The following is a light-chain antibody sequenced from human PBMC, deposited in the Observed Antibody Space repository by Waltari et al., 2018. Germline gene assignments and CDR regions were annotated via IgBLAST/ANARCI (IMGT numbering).Light chain of an antibody. CDR1: QDIAQA. CDR3: QKYFSIPLP. V-gene: IGKV1-NL1*01. Sequence: IQMTQCPSSLSASGGDRVTITCRASQDIAQAVAWYQQKVRRAPKPHIYATSKLEREFPARFRGRASGKTYRLTFDSLQSDDSAISFCQKYFSIPLPFGGGPK. CDR2: ATS. J-gene: IGKJ4*02.